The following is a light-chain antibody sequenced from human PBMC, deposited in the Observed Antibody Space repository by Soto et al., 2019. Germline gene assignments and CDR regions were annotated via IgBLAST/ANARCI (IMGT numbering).Light chain of an antibody. CDR1: QNLSRN. Sequence: MVMTQSPATLSVSPGERATLSCRASQNLSRNLAWYQQQPGQAPRLLIYGASTRATGIPARFSGSGSGTDFTLTISSLHSENFAVYYCQQYDKRPHTFGQGTKLEI. V-gene: IGKV3-15*01. CDR2: GAS. J-gene: IGKJ2*01. CDR3: QQYDKRPHT.